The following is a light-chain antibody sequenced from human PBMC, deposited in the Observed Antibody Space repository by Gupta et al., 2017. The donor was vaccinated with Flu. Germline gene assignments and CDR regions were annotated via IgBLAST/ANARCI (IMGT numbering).Light chain of an antibody. CDR2: AAS. V-gene: IGKV1-39*01. Sequence: PSSLSASVGDRVTITCRTSQTINNYLNWYQQKPGKAPNLLILAASNLQSGVPSRFRGSGSGTDFTLTISSLQPEDFATYYCQQTYNTPHSFGRGTKVEI. CDR1: QTINNY. CDR3: QQTYNTPHS. J-gene: IGKJ4*02.